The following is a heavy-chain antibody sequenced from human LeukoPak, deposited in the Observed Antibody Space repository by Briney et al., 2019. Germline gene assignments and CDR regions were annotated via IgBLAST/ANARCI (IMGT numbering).Heavy chain of an antibody. CDR2: ISSSSSTI. Sequence: GGSLRLSCAASGFTFSSYAMSWVRQAPGKGLEWVSYISSSSSTIYYADSVKGRFTISRDNAKNSLYLQMNSLRDEDTAVYYCARDSFTYYYDSSGYYPDYWGQGTLVTVSS. CDR1: GFTFSSYA. J-gene: IGHJ4*02. CDR3: ARDSFTYYYDSSGYYPDY. D-gene: IGHD3-22*01. V-gene: IGHV3-48*02.